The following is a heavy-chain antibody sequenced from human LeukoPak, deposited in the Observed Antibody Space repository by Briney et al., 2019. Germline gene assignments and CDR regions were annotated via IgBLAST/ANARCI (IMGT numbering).Heavy chain of an antibody. CDR3: ANGYYDFWSGSYYYSDY. CDR1: GGSISSSSYY. CDR2: IYYSGST. J-gene: IGHJ4*02. V-gene: IGHV4-39*01. Sequence: SETLSLTCTVSGGSISSSSYYWGWIRQPPGKGLEWIGSIYYSGSTYYNPSLKSRVTISVDTSKNQFSLKLSSVTAADTAVYYCANGYYDFWSGSYYYSDYWGQGTLVTVSS. D-gene: IGHD3-3*01.